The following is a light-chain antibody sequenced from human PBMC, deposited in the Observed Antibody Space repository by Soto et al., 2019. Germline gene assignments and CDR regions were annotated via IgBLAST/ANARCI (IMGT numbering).Light chain of an antibody. CDR2: RAS. CDR3: QQYGGSPLT. J-gene: IGKJ4*01. V-gene: IGKV3-20*01. CDR1: QSVDRSY. Sequence: EIVLTRSPGTLALSPGERATLSCRASQSVDRSYLAWYQQKPGQAPRLLIYRASTRATGSPDRFSGSESGTDFTLTISRLEPEDFAVYYCQQYGGSPLTFGGGTKVEL.